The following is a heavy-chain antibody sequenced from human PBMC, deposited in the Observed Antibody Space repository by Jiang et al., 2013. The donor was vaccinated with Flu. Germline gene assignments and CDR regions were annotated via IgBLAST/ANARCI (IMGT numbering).Heavy chain of an antibody. D-gene: IGHD3-16*02. CDR3: ARGPRGDYVWGSYRHGWYYFDY. J-gene: IGHJ4*02. Sequence: INHSGSTNYNPSLKSRVTISVDTSKNQFSLKLSSVTAADTAVYYCARGPRGDYVWGSYRHGWYYFDYWGQGTLVTVSS. CDR2: INHSGST. V-gene: IGHV4-34*01.